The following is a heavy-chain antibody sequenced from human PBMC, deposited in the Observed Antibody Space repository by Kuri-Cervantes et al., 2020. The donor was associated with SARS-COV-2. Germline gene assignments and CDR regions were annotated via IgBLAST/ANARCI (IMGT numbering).Heavy chain of an antibody. D-gene: IGHD1-26*01. Sequence: SETLSLTCTVSGGSISSSSYYWGWIRQPPGKGLEGIGSIYYSGSTYYNPSLKIRVTISVDTSKNQFSLKLSSVTAADTAVYYCARSEWELPKFDYWGQGTLVTVSS. V-gene: IGHV4-39*01. J-gene: IGHJ4*02. CDR2: IYYSGST. CDR1: GGSISSSSYY. CDR3: ARSEWELPKFDY.